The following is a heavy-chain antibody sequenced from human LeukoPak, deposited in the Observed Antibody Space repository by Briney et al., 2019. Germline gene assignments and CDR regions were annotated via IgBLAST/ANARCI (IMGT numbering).Heavy chain of an antibody. D-gene: IGHD3-16*01. CDR2: INPKSGDA. V-gene: IGHV1-2*02. CDR3: ARGEYSNGYPYRLDS. CDR1: GSTFGYYH. J-gene: IGHJ4*02. Sequence: ASVKVSCKASGSTFGYYHINWVRQASGQGPEWMGWINPKSGDASYNQAFQGRVTMTRDTSISTAYMELNRLRSDDTAMYYCARGEYSNGYPYRLDSWGQGTLVTVSS.